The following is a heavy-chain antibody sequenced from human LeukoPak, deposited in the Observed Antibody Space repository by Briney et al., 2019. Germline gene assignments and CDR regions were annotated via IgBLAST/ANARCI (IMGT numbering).Heavy chain of an antibody. Sequence: SETLSLTCTVSGGSISSSSYYWGWIRQPPGKGLEWIGSIYYSGSTNYNPSLKSRVTISVDTSKNQFSLKLSSVTAADTAVYYCAPYCSSTSCPYYFDYWGQGTLVTVSS. CDR2: IYYSGST. CDR3: APYCSSTSCPYYFDY. CDR1: GGSISSSSYY. D-gene: IGHD2-2*01. V-gene: IGHV4-39*07. J-gene: IGHJ4*02.